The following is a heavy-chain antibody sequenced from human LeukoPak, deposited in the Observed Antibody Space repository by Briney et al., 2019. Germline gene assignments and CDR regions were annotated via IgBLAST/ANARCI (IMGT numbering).Heavy chain of an antibody. CDR1: GFTFDDYG. CDR2: ISGSGGST. D-gene: IGHD6-19*01. V-gene: IGHV3-23*01. Sequence: GSLRLSCAASGFTFDDYGMSWVRQAPGKGLEWVSAISGSGGSTYYADSVKGRFTISRDNSKNTLYLQMNSLRAEDTAVYYCAKDRDYSGGWYQADYWGQGTLVTVSS. CDR3: AKDRDYSGGWYQADY. J-gene: IGHJ4*02.